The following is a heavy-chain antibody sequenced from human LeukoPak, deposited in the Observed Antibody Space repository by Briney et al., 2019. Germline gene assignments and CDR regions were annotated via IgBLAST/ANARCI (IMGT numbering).Heavy chain of an antibody. V-gene: IGHV3-53*01. Sequence: GGSLRLSRAASGFSVSTNYMSWVRQAPGMGLECVSVISNHGTTYYADSVKGRFSISRDNSKNTVFLQMNSLRAEDTAVYYCARDNTISGYYELGYWGQGTLVTISS. CDR2: ISNHGTT. CDR3: ARDNTISGYYELGY. D-gene: IGHD3-22*01. CDR1: GFSVSTNY. J-gene: IGHJ4*02.